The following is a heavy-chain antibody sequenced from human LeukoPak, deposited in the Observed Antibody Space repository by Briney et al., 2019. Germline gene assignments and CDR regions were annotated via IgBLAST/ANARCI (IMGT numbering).Heavy chain of an antibody. CDR1: GHTFTRRA. J-gene: IGHJ4*02. D-gene: IGHD2-15*01. CDR3: ARGRLRCGGSCYGFDY. V-gene: IGHV1-3*01. CDR2: INVGNGNT. Sequence: ASVKVSCKASGHTFTRRAMHWVRQAPGQRLEWMGWINVGNGNTKYSQKFQGRVTMTRNTSISTAYMELSSLRSEDTAVYYCARGRLRCGGSCYGFDYWGQETLVTVSS.